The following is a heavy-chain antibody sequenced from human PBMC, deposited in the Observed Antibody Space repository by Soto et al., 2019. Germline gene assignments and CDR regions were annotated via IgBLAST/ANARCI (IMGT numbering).Heavy chain of an antibody. CDR2: INAGNGNT. CDR1: GYTFTSYA. J-gene: IGHJ6*02. Sequence: ASVKVSCKASGYTFTSYAMHWVRQAPGQRLEWMGWINAGNGNTKYSQKSQGRVTITRDTSASTAYMELSSLRSEDTAVYYCARAGWYNWNYNGMDVWGQGTTVPVSS. CDR3: ARAGWYNWNYNGMDV. V-gene: IGHV1-3*01. D-gene: IGHD1-20*01.